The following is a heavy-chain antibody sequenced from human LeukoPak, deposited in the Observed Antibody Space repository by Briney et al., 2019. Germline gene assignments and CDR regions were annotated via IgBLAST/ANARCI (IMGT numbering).Heavy chain of an antibody. Sequence: PSETLSLTCTVSGGSISSYYWSWIRQPPGKGLEWIGYIHYSGSTNYNPSLKSRVTISVDTSKNQFSLKLSSVTAADTATYFCVRQGANSGYYLFDYWGQGHLVIVSS. CDR2: IHYSGST. CDR3: VRQGANSGYYLFDY. CDR1: GGSISSYY. D-gene: IGHD3-22*01. J-gene: IGHJ4*02. V-gene: IGHV4-59*08.